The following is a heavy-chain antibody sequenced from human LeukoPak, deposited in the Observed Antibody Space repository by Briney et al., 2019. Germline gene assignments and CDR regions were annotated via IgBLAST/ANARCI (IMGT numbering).Heavy chain of an antibody. V-gene: IGHV1-18*01. CDR3: ARDRGGGYFDWLPTIAGYYYYYMDV. Sequence: ASVKVSCKASGYTFTAYGITWVRQAPGQGLEWMGWISAYNGNTKYAQKLQGRVTMTTDTSTSTAYMELRSLRSDDTAVYYCARDRGGGYFDWLPTIAGYYYYYMDVWGKGTTVTISS. D-gene: IGHD3-9*01. J-gene: IGHJ6*03. CDR1: GYTFTAYG. CDR2: ISAYNGNT.